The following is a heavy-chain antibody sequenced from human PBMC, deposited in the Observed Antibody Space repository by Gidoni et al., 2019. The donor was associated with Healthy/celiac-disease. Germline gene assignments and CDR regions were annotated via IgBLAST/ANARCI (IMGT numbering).Heavy chain of an antibody. V-gene: IGHV4-31*03. Sequence: QVQLQESGPGLMKPSQTLSLTCTVSGGSISSGGYYWSWIRQHPGKGLEWIGYIYYSGSTYYNPSLKSRVTISVDTSKNQFSLKLSSVTAADTAVYYCARDDGYSYGYVRYWGQGTLVTVSS. D-gene: IGHD5-18*01. CDR1: GGSISSGGYY. J-gene: IGHJ4*02. CDR3: ARDDGYSYGYVRY. CDR2: IYYSGST.